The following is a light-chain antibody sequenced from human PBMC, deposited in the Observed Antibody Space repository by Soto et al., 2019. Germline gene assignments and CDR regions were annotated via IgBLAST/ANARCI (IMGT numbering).Light chain of an antibody. CDR3: CSFAGSYTYV. CDR1: SSDIGGYYY. CDR2: QVT. V-gene: IGLV2-14*01. J-gene: IGLJ1*01. Sequence: QSVLTQPASVSGSPGQSITISCTGTSSDIGGYYYVSWYQHHPGKAPKLLIYQVTNRPSRVSNRFSGSKSGNTASLTISGLQAEDEADYSCCSFAGSYTYVFGGGTKVTVL.